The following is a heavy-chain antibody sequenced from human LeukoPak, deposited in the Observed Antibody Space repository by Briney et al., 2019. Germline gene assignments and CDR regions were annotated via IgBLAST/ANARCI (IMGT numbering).Heavy chain of an antibody. CDR1: GFILSNHW. Sequence: GGSLRLSCTASGFILSNHWMTWVRQAHGKGPERVANMNKDGSEKYYVDSVEGRFTISRDTAKNSLYLQMNNLRAEDTALYYCARNNDMDVWGQGTTVIVSS. D-gene: IGHD1/OR15-1a*01. CDR2: MNKDGSEK. V-gene: IGHV3-7*03. J-gene: IGHJ6*02. CDR3: ARNNDMDV.